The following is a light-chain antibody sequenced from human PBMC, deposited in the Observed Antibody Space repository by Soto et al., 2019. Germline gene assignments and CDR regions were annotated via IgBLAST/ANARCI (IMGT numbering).Light chain of an antibody. V-gene: IGKV3-20*01. CDR2: GAS. CDR3: QQYGGSPF. CDR1: QSVNSNS. Sequence: EIVVTQSPGPLSLSPGSSATLSCRASQSVNSNSLAWYQQKHGQAPRLLIYGASNRATGISDRVSGSGSGTDFTLTISRLEPEDFALYYCQQYGGSPFFGQGTRLEIK. J-gene: IGKJ5*01.